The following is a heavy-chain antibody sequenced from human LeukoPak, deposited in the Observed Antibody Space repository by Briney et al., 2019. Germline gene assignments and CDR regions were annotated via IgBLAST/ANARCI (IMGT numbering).Heavy chain of an antibody. Sequence: GGSLRLSCAASGFTFSSYAMHWVRQAPGKGLEWVAVISYDGSNKYYADSVKSRFTISRDNSKNTLYLQMNSLRAEDTAVYYCARDDSYYYGSGMTYWGQGTLVTVSS. CDR2: ISYDGSNK. CDR1: GFTFSSYA. J-gene: IGHJ4*02. V-gene: IGHV3-30-3*01. D-gene: IGHD3-10*01. CDR3: ARDDSYYYGSGMTY.